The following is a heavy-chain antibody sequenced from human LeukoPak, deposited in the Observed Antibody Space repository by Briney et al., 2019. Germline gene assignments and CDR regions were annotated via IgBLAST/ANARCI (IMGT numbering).Heavy chain of an antibody. CDR1: GFTFSAYS. J-gene: IGHJ6*03. CDR3: ARMHVFGVVNYNYYYMDV. D-gene: IGHD3-3*01. CDR2: VGSSGAYI. Sequence: GGSLRLSCAASGFTFSAYSMTWVRQAPGKGLEWVASVGSSGAYIYYADSVKGRFTISRDNAKNSLFLQMNSLRVEDTALYYCARMHVFGVVNYNYYYMDVWGKGTPVTVSS. V-gene: IGHV3-21*01.